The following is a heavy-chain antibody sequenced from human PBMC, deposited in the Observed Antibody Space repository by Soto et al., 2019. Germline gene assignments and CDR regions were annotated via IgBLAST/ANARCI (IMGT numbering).Heavy chain of an antibody. D-gene: IGHD6-13*01. V-gene: IGHV4-59*01. CDR2: VHYSGST. CDR1: GTSIDHFY. CDR3: AREASEQPGSIDY. J-gene: IGHJ4*02. Sequence: PSETLSLTCSVSGTSIDHFYWIWFRQPPGKGLEWIGFVHYSGSTSYNPSLKSRVTISVDRTKNQFSLNLTSMTAADTAIYYCAREASEQPGSIDYWGQGTLVTVSS.